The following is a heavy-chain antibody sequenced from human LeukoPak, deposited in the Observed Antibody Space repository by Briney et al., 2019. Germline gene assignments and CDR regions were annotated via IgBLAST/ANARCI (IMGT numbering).Heavy chain of an antibody. CDR3: ARGDRAVAGAWGWFDP. V-gene: IGHV4-4*07. D-gene: IGHD6-19*01. J-gene: IGHJ5*02. CDR1: GGSITSYY. Sequence: SETLSLTCTVSGGSITSYYWSSIRQPAGKGPEWIGHIYASGSTNYNPSLKSRVTMSVDTSKNQFSLRLNSVAAADTAVYYCARGDRAVAGAWGWFDPWGQGTLVTVSS. CDR2: IYASGST.